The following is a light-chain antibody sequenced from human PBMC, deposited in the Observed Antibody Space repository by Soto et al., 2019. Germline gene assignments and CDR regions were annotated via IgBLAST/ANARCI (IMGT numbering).Light chain of an antibody. V-gene: IGKV3-11*01. J-gene: IGKJ4*01. Sequence: VMTQSPATLSVSPGEGCTLSCSASQSFSSNLAWYQQKPGQAPRLLIYDTSNRATGIPARFSGSGSGTDFTLIISSLEPEDFAVYYCQQRANWPLTFGGGTKVDIK. CDR3: QQRANWPLT. CDR1: QSFSSN. CDR2: DTS.